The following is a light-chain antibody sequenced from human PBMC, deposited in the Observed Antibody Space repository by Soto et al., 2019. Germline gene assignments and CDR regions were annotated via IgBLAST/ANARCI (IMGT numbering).Light chain of an antibody. J-gene: IGLJ1*01. CDR3: CSYAGTSTFV. CDR1: SSDVGSYNL. V-gene: IGLV2-23*02. Sequence: QSALTQPASVSGSPGQSITISCTGTSSDVGSYNLVSWYQHHPGKAPKFMIYEVSKRPSGVSNRFSGSKSDNTASLTISGLQAEDEADYYCCSYAGTSTFVFGSGTKVTV. CDR2: EVS.